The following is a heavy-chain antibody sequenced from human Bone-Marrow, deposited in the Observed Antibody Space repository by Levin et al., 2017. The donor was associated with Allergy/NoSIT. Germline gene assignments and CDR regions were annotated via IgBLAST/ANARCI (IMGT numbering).Heavy chain of an antibody. CDR3: ARLSSGETNYYFYYYMDV. CDR2: LKRDGSEQ. J-gene: IGHJ6*03. Sequence: GGSLRLSCAASGFTFGDYWMVWVRQAPGKGLEWVASLKRDGSEQYYVDSMKGRLTISRDNAKNSLYLQMNSLRGEDTAVYFCARLSSGETNYYFYYYMDVWGKGTTVTVSS. CDR1: GFTFGDYW. D-gene: IGHD6-19*01. V-gene: IGHV3-7*02.